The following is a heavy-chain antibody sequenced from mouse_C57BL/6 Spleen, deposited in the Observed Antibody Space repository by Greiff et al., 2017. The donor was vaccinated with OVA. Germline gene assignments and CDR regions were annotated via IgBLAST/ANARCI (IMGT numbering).Heavy chain of an antibody. J-gene: IGHJ4*01. V-gene: IGHV5-16*01. CDR3: ARADPEAMDY. Sequence: EVKLLESEGGLVQPGSSMKLSCTASGFTFSDYYMAWVRQVPEKGLEWVANINYDGSSTYYLDSLKSRFIISRDNAKNILYLQMSSLKSEDTATYNCARADPEAMDYWGQGTSVTVSS. CDR1: GFTFSDYY. CDR2: INYDGSST.